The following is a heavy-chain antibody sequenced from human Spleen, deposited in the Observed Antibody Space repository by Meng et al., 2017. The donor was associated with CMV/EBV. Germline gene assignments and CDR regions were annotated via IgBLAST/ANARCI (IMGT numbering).Heavy chain of an antibody. J-gene: IGHJ4*02. CDR2: IYTSGST. D-gene: IGHD4-23*01. Sequence: QVQLQQWGAGLLKPSDPLSLTCTVSGGSISSYYWSWIRQPAGKGLEWIGRIYTSGSTNYNPSLKSRVTMSVDTSKNQFSLKLSSVTAADTAVYYCASNLMTTVVINYWGQGTLVTVSS. CDR1: GGSISSYY. V-gene: IGHV4-59*10. CDR3: ASNLMTTVVINY.